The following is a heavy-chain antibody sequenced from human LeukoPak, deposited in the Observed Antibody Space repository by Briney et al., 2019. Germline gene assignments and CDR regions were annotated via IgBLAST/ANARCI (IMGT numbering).Heavy chain of an antibody. CDR3: ARDTSGYAIFDY. J-gene: IGHJ4*02. CDR2: IYYSGST. V-gene: IGHV4-31*03. Sequence: PSETLSLTCTVSGGSISSGGYYWSWIRQHPGKGLEWIGYIYYSGSTYYNPSLKSRVTISVDTSKNQFSLKLSSVTAADTAVYYCARDTSGYAIFDYWGQGTLVPVSS. D-gene: IGHD5-18*01. CDR1: GGSISSGGYY.